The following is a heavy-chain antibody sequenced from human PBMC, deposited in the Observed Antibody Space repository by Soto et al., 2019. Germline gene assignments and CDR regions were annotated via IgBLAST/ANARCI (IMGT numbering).Heavy chain of an antibody. Sequence: QVHLEESGGGVVQPGRSLRLSCAASGFTFSTYGMHWVRQAPGKGLEGVAIIGYDGSNRYYADSVKGRFTISRDDSKNTLYLQMNNLRAEDTAVYYCARDASAYDWEIGGWYPTGFEPWGQGTLVTVSS. J-gene: IGHJ5*02. CDR1: GFTFSTYG. V-gene: IGHV3-33*01. D-gene: IGHD5-12*01. CDR3: ARDASAYDWEIGGWYPTGFEP. CDR2: IGYDGSNR.